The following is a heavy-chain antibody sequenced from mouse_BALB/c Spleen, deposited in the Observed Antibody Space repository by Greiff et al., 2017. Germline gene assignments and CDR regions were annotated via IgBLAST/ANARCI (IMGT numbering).Heavy chain of an antibody. CDR2: IYPGDGDT. V-gene: IGHV1-80*01. Sequence: VMLVESGAELVRPGSSVKISCKASGYAFSSYWMNWVKQRPGQGLEWIGQIYPGDGDTNYNGKFKGKATLTADKSSSTAYMQLSSLTSEDSAVYFCAKTDYDYSWFAYWGQGTLVTVSA. D-gene: IGHD2-4*01. J-gene: IGHJ3*01. CDR1: GYAFSSYW. CDR3: AKTDYDYSWFAY.